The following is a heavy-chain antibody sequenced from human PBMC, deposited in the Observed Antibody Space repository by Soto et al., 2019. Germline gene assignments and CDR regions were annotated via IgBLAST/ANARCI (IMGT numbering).Heavy chain of an antibody. CDR3: TTEWGYYDSSGLHDY. Sequence: EVQLVESGGGLVKPGGSLRLSCAASGFTFSNAWMNWVRQAPGKGLEWVGRIKSKTDGGTTDYAAPVKGRFTISRDDSKNTLYLQMNSLKTEDTAVYYWTTEWGYYDSSGLHDYWGQGTLVTVSS. V-gene: IGHV3-15*07. D-gene: IGHD3-22*01. CDR2: IKSKTDGGTT. J-gene: IGHJ4*02. CDR1: GFTFSNAW.